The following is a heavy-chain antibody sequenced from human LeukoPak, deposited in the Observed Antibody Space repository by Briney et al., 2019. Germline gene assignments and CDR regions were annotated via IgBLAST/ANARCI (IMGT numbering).Heavy chain of an antibody. J-gene: IGHJ4*02. D-gene: IGHD2-2*01. V-gene: IGHV3-21*01. CDR3: ARGYCSSTSCGFDY. CDR2: ISSSSSYI. Sequence: GGSLRLSCAASGFTFSSYSMNWVRQAPGKGLEWVSSISSSSSYIYYADSVKGRFTISRDNAKNSLYLQMNSLRAEDTAVYYCARGYCSSTSCGFDYWGQGTLVTVSS. CDR1: GFTFSSYS.